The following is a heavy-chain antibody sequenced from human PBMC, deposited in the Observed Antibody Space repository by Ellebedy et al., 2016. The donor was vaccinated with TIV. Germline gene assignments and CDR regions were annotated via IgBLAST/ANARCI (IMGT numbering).Heavy chain of an antibody. J-gene: IGHJ4*02. V-gene: IGHV3-73*01. CDR2: IRIEGQNYAT. CDR1: GFFFSGYD. CDR3: ARLGTQMGGYDY. Sequence: PGGSLRLSCATSGFFFSGYDMHWVRQASGKGLEWVGRIRIEGQNYATAYAASVKGRFTISRDDSKNTAYLQMSSLRTEDTAVYYCARLGTQMGGYDYWGRGTLVTVSS. D-gene: IGHD1-1*01.